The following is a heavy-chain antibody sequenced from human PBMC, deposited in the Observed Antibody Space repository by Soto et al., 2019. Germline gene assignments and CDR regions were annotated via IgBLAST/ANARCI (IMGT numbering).Heavy chain of an antibody. V-gene: IGHV4-31*03. Sequence: SETLSLTCTVSGGSISSGGYYWSWIRQHPGKGLEWIGYIYYSGSTYYNPSLKSRVTISVDTSKNQFSLKLSSVTAADTAVYYCARENIYDIGGKNYYYYGMDVWGQGTTVTVSS. CDR3: ARENIYDIGGKNYYYYGMDV. CDR1: GGSISSGGYY. J-gene: IGHJ6*02. CDR2: IYYSGST. D-gene: IGHD3-9*01.